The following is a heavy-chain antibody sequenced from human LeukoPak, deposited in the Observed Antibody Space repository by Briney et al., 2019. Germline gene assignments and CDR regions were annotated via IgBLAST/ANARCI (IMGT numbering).Heavy chain of an antibody. CDR2: IRQDGNEK. CDR3: ANEGYSSGWYYFDY. J-gene: IGHJ4*02. D-gene: IGHD6-19*01. V-gene: IGHV3-7*03. Sequence: TGGSLRLSCGASGFLFSNYWMSWLRQTPGKGLEWVANIRQDGNEKRYVDSVKGRFTISRDNAKNSLYVQMNSLRAEDTAVYYCANEGYSSGWYYFDYWGQGTLVTVSS. CDR1: GFLFSNYW.